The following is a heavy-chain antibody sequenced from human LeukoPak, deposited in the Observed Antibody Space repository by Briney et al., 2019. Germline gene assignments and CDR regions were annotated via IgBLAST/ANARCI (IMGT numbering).Heavy chain of an antibody. J-gene: IGHJ6*02. CDR2: IRYDGSNK. CDR3: ARVRSSDFWSGYYYYYYGMDV. D-gene: IGHD3-3*01. Sequence: GGSLRLSCAASGFTFSSYGMHWVRQAPGKGLEWVAVIRYDGSNKYYADSVKGRFTISRDNSKNTLYLQMNSLRAEDTAVYYCARVRSSDFWSGYYYYYYGMDVWGQGTTVTVSS. CDR1: GFTFSSYG. V-gene: IGHV3-33*01.